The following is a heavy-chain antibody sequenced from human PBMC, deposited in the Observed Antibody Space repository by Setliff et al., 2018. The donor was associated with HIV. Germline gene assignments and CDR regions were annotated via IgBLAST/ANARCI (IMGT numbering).Heavy chain of an antibody. V-gene: IGHV1-2*02. CDR2: INPNSGGT. CDR3: ARGSGYTRSWVPGGS. Sequence: ASVKVSWKASGYTFTGYYMHWVRQAPGQGLEWMGWINPNSGGTNYAQKFQGRVTMTRDTSISTAYMELSRVKSDDTAVYYCARGSGYTRSWVPGGSWGQGTMVTVSS. CDR1: GYTFTGYY. D-gene: IGHD6-13*01. J-gene: IGHJ3*01.